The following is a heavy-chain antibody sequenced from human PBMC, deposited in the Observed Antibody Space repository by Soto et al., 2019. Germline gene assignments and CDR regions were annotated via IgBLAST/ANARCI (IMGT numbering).Heavy chain of an antibody. Sequence: GGSLRLSCAASGFTFSSYGMHWVRQAPGKGLEWVAVISYDGSNKYYADSVKGRFTISRDNSKNTLYLQMNSLRAEDTAVYYCAKDPVQNYYDFWSGYYFDYWGQGTLVTVSS. D-gene: IGHD3-3*01. J-gene: IGHJ4*02. CDR2: ISYDGSNK. CDR3: AKDPVQNYYDFWSGYYFDY. V-gene: IGHV3-30*18. CDR1: GFTFSSYG.